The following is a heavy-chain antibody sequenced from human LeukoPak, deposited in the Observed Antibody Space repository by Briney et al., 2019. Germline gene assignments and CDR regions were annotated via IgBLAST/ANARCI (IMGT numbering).Heavy chain of an antibody. CDR3: ARGFHRLYGSGSYYNPEFDY. D-gene: IGHD3-10*01. J-gene: IGHJ4*02. Sequence: GASVKVSCKASGDTSSSYAISWVRQAPGQGLEWMGRIIPILGIANYAQKFQGRVTITADKSTSTAYMELSSLRSEDTAVYYCARGFHRLYGSGSYYNPEFDYWGQGTLVTVSS. CDR1: GDTSSSYA. CDR2: IIPILGIA. V-gene: IGHV1-69*04.